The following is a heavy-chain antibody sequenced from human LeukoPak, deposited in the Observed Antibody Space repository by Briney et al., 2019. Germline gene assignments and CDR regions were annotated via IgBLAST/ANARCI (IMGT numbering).Heavy chain of an antibody. CDR2: ISAYNGNT. D-gene: IGHD2-8*01. J-gene: IGHJ6*02. V-gene: IGHV1-18*01. CDR3: ASVYLYGVDV. Sequence: ASVKVSCKASGYTFISYGISWVRQAPGQGLEWMGWISAYNGNTNYAQKLQGRVTMTTDTSTSTAYMELSSLRTEDTAVYYCASVYLYGVDVWGQGTTVTVSS. CDR1: GYTFISYG.